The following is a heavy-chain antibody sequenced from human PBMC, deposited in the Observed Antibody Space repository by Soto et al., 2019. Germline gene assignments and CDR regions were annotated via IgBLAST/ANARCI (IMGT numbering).Heavy chain of an antibody. V-gene: IGHV3-53*01. CDR1: GFTVSSNY. CDR2: IYSGDTT. CDR3: ERDLRPLYGMDV. J-gene: IGHJ6*02. Sequence: EVQLVESGGGLIQPGGSLRLSCAASGFTVSSNYMSWVRQAPGKGLEWVSVIYSGDTTYYADSVKGRFTTSRDNSKNTLYLQMNSLRAEDTAVYYCERDLRPLYGMDVWGQGTTVTVSS.